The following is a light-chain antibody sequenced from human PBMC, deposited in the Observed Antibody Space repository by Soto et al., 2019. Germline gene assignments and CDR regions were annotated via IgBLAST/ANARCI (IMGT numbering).Light chain of an antibody. Sequence: EIVLTQSPATLSLSPGERATLSCRASQSVSSYLAWYQQKPGQAPRLLIYDASNRATGIPARFSGCGSGTDFTLTISTLEPEDFAVYYCQQRSNWPPALTFGGGPKVEIK. CDR3: QQRSNWPPALT. CDR2: DAS. CDR1: QSVSSY. V-gene: IGKV3-11*01. J-gene: IGKJ4*01.